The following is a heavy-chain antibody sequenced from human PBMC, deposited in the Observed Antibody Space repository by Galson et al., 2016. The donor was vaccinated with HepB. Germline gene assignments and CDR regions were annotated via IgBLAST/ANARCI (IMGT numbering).Heavy chain of an antibody. V-gene: IGHV3-33*01. J-gene: IGHJ4*02. CDR3: ARDSDQYCSTTSCYDGYFDY. Sequence: SLRLSCAASGFIFSGSGMHWVRQAPGKGLEWVAFIWYDGSNKYYADSVKGRFTISRDNSKKTLYLQMNSLRAEDTAVYYCARDSDQYCSTTSCYDGYFDYWGQGTRVTVSS. D-gene: IGHD2-2*01. CDR1: GFIFSGSG. CDR2: IWYDGSNK.